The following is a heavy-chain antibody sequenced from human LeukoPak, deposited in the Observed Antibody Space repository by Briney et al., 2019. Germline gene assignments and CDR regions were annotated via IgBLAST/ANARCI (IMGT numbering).Heavy chain of an antibody. CDR2: ISSGGDYI. CDR3: TKGTIWLPFDY. D-gene: IGHD5-18*01. V-gene: IGHV3-21*04. J-gene: IGHJ4*02. Sequence: GGSLRLSCAASGFTFTSYTMNWVRQAPGKGLEWVSSISSGGDYISYADSVKGRFTISRDNSKNTLYLQMNSLRAEDTAVYYCTKGTIWLPFDYWGQGTLVTVSS. CDR1: GFTFTSYT.